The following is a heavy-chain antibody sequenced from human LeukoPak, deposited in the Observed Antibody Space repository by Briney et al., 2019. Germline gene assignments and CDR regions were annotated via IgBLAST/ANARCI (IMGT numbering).Heavy chain of an antibody. D-gene: IGHD2-2*01. CDR1: GGSIGRGDYY. CDR2: IYYSGST. J-gene: IGHJ5*02. Sequence: SETLSLTCTVSGGSIGRGDYYWSWIRQPPGKGLEWIGYIYYSGSTYYNPSLKSRVTISVDTSKNQFSLKLSSVTAADTAVYYCARFDCSSTSCAGGWFDPWGQGTLVTVSS. CDR3: ARFDCSSTSCAGGWFDP. V-gene: IGHV4-30-4*08.